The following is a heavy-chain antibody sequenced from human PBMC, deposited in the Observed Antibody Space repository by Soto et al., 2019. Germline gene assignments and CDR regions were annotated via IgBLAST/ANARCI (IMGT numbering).Heavy chain of an antibody. Sequence: QVQLLQSGAEVKKPGASVKVSCKASGYMFNTYGITWVRQAPGQGLEWMGWISVYNGNIDYAQKFEGRVTMTIDTSTSTVYVELKSLTSADPAVYYCARTYGSGDYFLPFEYWGQGTPVSVSS. CDR1: GYMFNTYG. J-gene: IGHJ4*02. CDR2: ISVYNGNI. CDR3: ARTYGSGDYFLPFEY. V-gene: IGHV1-18*01. D-gene: IGHD3-10*01.